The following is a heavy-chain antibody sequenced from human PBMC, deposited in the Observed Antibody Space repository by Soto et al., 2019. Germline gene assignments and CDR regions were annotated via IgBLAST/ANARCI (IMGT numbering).Heavy chain of an antibody. J-gene: IGHJ5*02. Sequence: GESLKISCNGSGYSFTSYWISWVRQMPGKGLEWMGRIDPSDSYTNYSPSFQGHVTISADKSISTAYLQWSSLKASDTAMYYCARHDYDFWSGPGKTNWFDPWGQGTLVTVSS. CDR1: GYSFTSYW. CDR2: IDPSDSYT. CDR3: ARHDYDFWSGPGKTNWFDP. V-gene: IGHV5-10-1*01. D-gene: IGHD3-3*01.